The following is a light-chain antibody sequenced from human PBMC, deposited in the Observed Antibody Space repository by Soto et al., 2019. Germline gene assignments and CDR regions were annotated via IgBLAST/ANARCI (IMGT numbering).Light chain of an antibody. CDR3: QQSHGIPYT. CDR1: QTISTY. CDR2: AAS. Sequence: DIQMTQSPSSLSASVGDRVTITCRASQTISTYLNWYQQEPGKAPKLLIYAASSLQSGVPSRFSGSGSGTDVTLTISSRQPEDFAAYYCQQSHGIPYTFGQGTKLEIK. V-gene: IGKV1-39*01. J-gene: IGKJ2*01.